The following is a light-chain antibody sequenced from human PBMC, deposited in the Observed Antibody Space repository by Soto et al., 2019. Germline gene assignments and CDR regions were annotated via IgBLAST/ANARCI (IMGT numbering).Light chain of an antibody. CDR1: SSDVGSHNL. J-gene: IGLJ7*01. CDR3: CSYGGSRAV. CDR2: EVS. Sequence: QSALTQPASVFGSRGQSITISCTGTSSDVGSHNLVSWYQQHPGQAPKLMIYEVSKRPLGVSARFSASKSGNTASLTISGLQAEDEADYYCCSYGGSRAVFGGGTQLTVL. V-gene: IGLV2-23*02.